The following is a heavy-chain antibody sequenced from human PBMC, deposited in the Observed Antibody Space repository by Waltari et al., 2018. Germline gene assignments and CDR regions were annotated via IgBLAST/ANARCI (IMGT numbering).Heavy chain of an antibody. Sequence: QVQLQQWGAGLLKPSETLSLTCAVYGGSFSGYYWSWIRQPPGKGLVWSGEISHSGTTNYNPSLKSRVTISLDTSKNQFSLKLSSVTAADTAVYYCARQEIIVEVTGDGFDIWGQGTMVTVSS. CDR3: ARQEIIVEVTGDGFDI. CDR2: ISHSGTT. CDR1: GGSFSGYY. J-gene: IGHJ3*02. V-gene: IGHV4-34*01. D-gene: IGHD2-21*02.